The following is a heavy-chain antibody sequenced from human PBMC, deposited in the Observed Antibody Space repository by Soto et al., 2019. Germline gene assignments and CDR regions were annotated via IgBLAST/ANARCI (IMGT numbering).Heavy chain of an antibody. CDR2: INQDGSEK. Sequence: GSLRLSCAASGFTFSTYWMDWVRQTPGKGLEWVANINQDGSEKNYVDSVKGRFTISRDNAGNSLYLQMRSLNAEDSAMYYCSRSLKSWGQGTLVTVSS. V-gene: IGHV3-7*01. CDR3: SRSLKS. CDR1: GFTFSTYW. J-gene: IGHJ5*02.